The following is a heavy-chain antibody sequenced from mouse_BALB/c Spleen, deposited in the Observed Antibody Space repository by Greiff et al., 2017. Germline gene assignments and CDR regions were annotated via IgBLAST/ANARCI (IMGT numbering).Heavy chain of an antibody. Sequence: EVQLQESGAELVKPGASVKLSCTASGFNIKDTYMHWVKQRPEQGLEWIGRIDPANGNTKYDPKFQGKATITADTSSNTAYPQLSSLTSEDTAVYYCARSPGFAYWGQGTLVTVSA. J-gene: IGHJ3*01. V-gene: IGHV14-3*02. CDR1: GFNIKDTY. CDR2: IDPANGNT. CDR3: ARSPGFAY.